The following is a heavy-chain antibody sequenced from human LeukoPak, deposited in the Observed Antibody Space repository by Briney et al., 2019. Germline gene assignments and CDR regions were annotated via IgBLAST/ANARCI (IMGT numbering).Heavy chain of an antibody. D-gene: IGHD2-15*01. CDR1: GFTFSSYS. J-gene: IGHJ3*02. CDR3: ARGLPIVVVVAATDAFDI. CDR2: ISSSSSYI. V-gene: IGHV3-21*01. Sequence: GGSLRLSCAASGFTFSSYSMNWVRRAPGKGLEWVSSISSSSSYIYYADSVKGRFTISRDNAKNSLYLQMNSLRAEDTAVYYCARGLPIVVVVAATDAFDIWGQGTMVTVSS.